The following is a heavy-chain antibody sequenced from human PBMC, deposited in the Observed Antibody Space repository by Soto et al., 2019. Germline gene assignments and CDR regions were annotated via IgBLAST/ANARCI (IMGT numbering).Heavy chain of an antibody. CDR3: TRLISAAHDY. CDR1: GFVFKDSS. V-gene: IGHV3-73*01. CDR2: IRDRAYSYAT. D-gene: IGHD3-10*01. Sequence: EVLLVESGGGMVQPGGSLKLSCAASGFVFKDSSIHWVRQASGKGLEWVGRIRDRAYSYATAYAESVKGRFTISRDDSNNTAYLQMSGLKTEDPAIYYCTRLISAAHDYWGQGTLVTVSS. J-gene: IGHJ4*02.